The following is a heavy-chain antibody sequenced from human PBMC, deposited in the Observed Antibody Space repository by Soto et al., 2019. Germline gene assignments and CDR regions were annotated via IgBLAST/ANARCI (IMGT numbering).Heavy chain of an antibody. CDR2: ISAYNGKT. CDR3: ASGGAFSGPGRFAL. V-gene: IGHV1-18*04. Sequence: QVQLVQSGTEVKTPGASVKVSCHASGYTFTNYGINWVRQAPGQGLEWMAWISAYNGKTHHAPSVQDRVTMTPDTSTRTAYMARTRLRSHGTAVYYCASGGAFSGPGRFALWGPGTVVTVSS. J-gene: IGHJ3*01. CDR1: GYTFTNYG.